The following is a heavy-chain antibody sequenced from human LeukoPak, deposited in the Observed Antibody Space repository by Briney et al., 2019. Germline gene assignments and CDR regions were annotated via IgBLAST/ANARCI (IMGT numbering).Heavy chain of an antibody. CDR1: GGSISRGGYY. Sequence: SETLSLTCTVSGGSISRGGYYWSWIRQHPGKGLEWIGYIYYSGSTYYNPSLKSRVTISVDTSKNQFSLKLSSVTAADTAVYYCARGGAYCSSTSCYLSWFDPWGQGTLVTVSS. D-gene: IGHD2-2*01. CDR2: IYYSGST. V-gene: IGHV4-31*03. J-gene: IGHJ5*02. CDR3: ARGGAYCSSTSCYLSWFDP.